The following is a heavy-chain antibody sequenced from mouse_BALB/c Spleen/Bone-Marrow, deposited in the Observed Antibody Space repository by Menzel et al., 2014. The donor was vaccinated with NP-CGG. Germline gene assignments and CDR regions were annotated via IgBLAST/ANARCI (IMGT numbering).Heavy chain of an antibody. Sequence: EVQLQQSGPELVKPAASVKMSCKASGYTFTDYYMKRVRQSHGKSLEWIGYINPNNDGTSYTQKFKGKATLTADKSSSTAYMQLSSLTSEDSAVYYCAREAGCPLAYWGQGTPVTVSS. V-gene: IGHV1-26*01. CDR1: GYTFTDYY. CDR2: INPNNDGT. CDR3: AREAGCPLAY. J-gene: IGHJ3*01.